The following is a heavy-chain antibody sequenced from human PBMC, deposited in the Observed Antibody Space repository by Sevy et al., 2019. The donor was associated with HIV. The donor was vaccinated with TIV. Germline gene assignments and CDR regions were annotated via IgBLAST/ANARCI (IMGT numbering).Heavy chain of an antibody. CDR3: ARTHYDFWSGRIPYGMDV. D-gene: IGHD3-3*01. Sequence: ASVKVSCKASGYTFTSYGFSWVRQAPGQGFEWMGWINTYNDNTNYAQKLQGRVTMTTDTSTSTACMELRSLRSYDTAIYYCARTHYDFWSGRIPYGMDVWGQGTTVTVSS. V-gene: IGHV1-18*01. CDR1: GYTFTSYG. J-gene: IGHJ6*02. CDR2: INTYNDNT.